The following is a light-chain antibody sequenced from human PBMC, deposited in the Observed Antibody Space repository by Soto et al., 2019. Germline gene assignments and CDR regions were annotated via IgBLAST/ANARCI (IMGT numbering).Light chain of an antibody. CDR1: QGISSY. V-gene: IGKV1-8*01. CDR3: QQYYSYPWT. J-gene: IGKJ1*01. Sequence: AIRMTQSPSSFSASTGDRVTITCRASQGISSYLDWYQQKPGKAPKLLIYAASTLQSGVPSRFSGSGSGTDFTLTISCLQSEDFATYYCQQYYSYPWTFGQGTNVEI. CDR2: AAS.